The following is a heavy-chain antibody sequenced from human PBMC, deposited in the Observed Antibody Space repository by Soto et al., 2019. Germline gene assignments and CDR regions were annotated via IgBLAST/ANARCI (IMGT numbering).Heavy chain of an antibody. J-gene: IGHJ4*02. D-gene: IGHD3-10*01. Sequence: ASVKVSCKVSGYTLTELSMHWVRQAPGKGLEWMGGFDPEDGKRIYAQKFQGRVTMTEDTSTETSYMELNSLRSEDTAVYYCATGRGVDRRLEWGQGTLVTVSS. CDR2: FDPEDGKR. CDR3: ATGRGVDRRLE. V-gene: IGHV1-24*01. CDR1: GYTLTELS.